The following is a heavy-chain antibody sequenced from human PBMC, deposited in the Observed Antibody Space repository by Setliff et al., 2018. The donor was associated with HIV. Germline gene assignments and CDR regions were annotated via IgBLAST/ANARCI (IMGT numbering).Heavy chain of an antibody. J-gene: IGHJ3*02. D-gene: IGHD3-22*01. V-gene: IGHV1-24*01. CDR2: FDPEYDKT. CDR1: GYTLTELS. Sequence: GASVKVSCKVSGYTLTELSIHWVRQAPGKGLGWMGGFDPEYDKTFYAQKFQDRVTMSEDTSTDTAYMELTSLRSEDTAVYYCATRAYDSSGYLRSRVSGAAFDIWGQVTMVTVSS. CDR3: ATRAYDSSGYLRSRVSGAAFDI.